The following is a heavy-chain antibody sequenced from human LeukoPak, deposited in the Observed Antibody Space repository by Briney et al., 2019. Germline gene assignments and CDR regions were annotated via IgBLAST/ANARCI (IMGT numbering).Heavy chain of an antibody. D-gene: IGHD5-18*01. J-gene: IGHJ4*02. Sequence: GGSLRLSCTVSGFXFSGYEMNWVRQAPGKGLKWVSYISSSGSTIFYADSVKGRFTISRDNAKNSLYLQMNSLRAEDTAVYYCARRGIQLWPHDDYWGQGTLVTVSS. V-gene: IGHV3-48*03. CDR1: GFXFSGYE. CDR3: ARRGIQLWPHDDY. CDR2: ISSSGSTI.